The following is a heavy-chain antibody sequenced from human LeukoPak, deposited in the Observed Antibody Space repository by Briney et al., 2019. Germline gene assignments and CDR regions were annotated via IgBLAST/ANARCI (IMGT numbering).Heavy chain of an antibody. CDR2: IKSKSDGGTI. CDR1: GFTFSDAW. D-gene: IGHD2-15*01. CDR3: TTRRQDGW. V-gene: IGHV3-15*01. Sequence: GGSLRLSCVGSGFTFSDAWMSWVRQAPGKGLEWVGRIKSKSDGGTIDYAAPVKGRFTIARDDSRNTLYLQMNSLKTEDTAVYYCTTRRQDGWWGQGTLVTVS. J-gene: IGHJ4*02.